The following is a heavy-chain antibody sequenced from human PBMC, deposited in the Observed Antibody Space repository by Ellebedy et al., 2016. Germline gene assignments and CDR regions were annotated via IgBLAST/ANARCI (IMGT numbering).Heavy chain of an antibody. V-gene: IGHV3-49*03. CDR3: TRDTPQQDYGDYVEDAGSEDNWFDP. CDR1: GFTFGDYA. J-gene: IGHJ5*02. CDR2: IRSKAYGGTT. Sequence: GESLKISCTASGFTFGDYAMSWFRQAPGKGLEWVGFIRSKAYGGTTEYAASVKGRFTIARDDSKSIAYLQMNSLKTEDTAVYYCTRDTPQQDYGDYVEDAGSEDNWFDPWGQGTLVTVSS. D-gene: IGHD4-17*01.